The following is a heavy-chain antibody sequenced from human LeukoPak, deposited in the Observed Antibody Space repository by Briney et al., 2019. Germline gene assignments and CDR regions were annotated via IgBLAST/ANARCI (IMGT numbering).Heavy chain of an antibody. D-gene: IGHD5-18*01. CDR3: ATDLRYGSNFFFQY. V-gene: IGHV3-48*04. Sequence: GGSLRLSCAASGFSFSSYSMNWVRQAPGKGLEWISFISSSDSTVYYADSVKGRFTISRDNSKNTLYLQMNGLQTDDTAVYYCATDLRYGSNFFFQYWGLGTLVAVSS. CDR2: ISSSDSTV. CDR1: GFSFSSYS. J-gene: IGHJ4*02.